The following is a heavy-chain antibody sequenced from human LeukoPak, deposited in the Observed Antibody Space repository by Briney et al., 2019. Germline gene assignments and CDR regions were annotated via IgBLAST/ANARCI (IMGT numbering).Heavy chain of an antibody. CDR3: ARDRDDSSGYYYS. CDR1: GYTFTSYY. D-gene: IGHD3-22*01. CDR2: INPSGGST. J-gene: IGHJ4*02. Sequence: ASVKVSCKASGYTFTSYYMHWVRQAPGQGLEWMGIINPSGGSTSYAQKLQGRVTMTTDTSTSTAYMELRSLRSDDTAVYYCARDRDDSSGYYYSWGQGTLVTVSS. V-gene: IGHV1-46*01.